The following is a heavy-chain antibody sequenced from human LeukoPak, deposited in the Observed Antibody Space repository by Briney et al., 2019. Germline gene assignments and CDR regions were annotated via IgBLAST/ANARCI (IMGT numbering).Heavy chain of an antibody. J-gene: IGHJ4*02. CDR1: GGSFSGYY. V-gene: IGHV4-34*01. CDR3: AREYGDFDY. D-gene: IGHD4-17*01. Sequence: TSETLSLTCAVYGGSFSGYYWGWIRQPPGKGLEWIGEINHSGSTNYNPSLKSRVTMSIDTSKNQFSLKLNSVTAADTTVYYCAREYGDFDYWGQGTLVTVSS. CDR2: INHSGST.